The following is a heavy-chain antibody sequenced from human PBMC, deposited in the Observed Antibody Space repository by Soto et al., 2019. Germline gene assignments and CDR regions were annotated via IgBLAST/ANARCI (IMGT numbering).Heavy chain of an antibody. D-gene: IGHD6-13*01. V-gene: IGHV3-53*02. CDR3: AREAAGFDI. Sequence: EMQLVETGGGLIQPGGSLRLSCAASGFSVSSDHMSWVHQAPGKGLEWISVIYYGGTTYYADSVQGRFTVSRDTSKNTLYLQMNDLRPDDTAVYYCAREAAGFDIWGQGTMVTVSS. CDR1: GFSVSSDH. CDR2: IYYGGTT. J-gene: IGHJ3*02.